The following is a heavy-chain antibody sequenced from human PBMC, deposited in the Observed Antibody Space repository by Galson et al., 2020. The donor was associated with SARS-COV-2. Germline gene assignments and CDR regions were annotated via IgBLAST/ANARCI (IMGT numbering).Heavy chain of an antibody. J-gene: IGHJ4*02. CDR2: INQSGTI. V-gene: IGHV4-34*01. D-gene: IGHD3-22*01. CDR1: GESFSGHH. CDR3: ARGRLQITMMVVVFTGGSFYFDY. Sequence: SETLSLTCAVYGESFSGHHWSWIRQPPGEGLEWIGEINQSGTINYNPSLKSRVTISVDTSKNQFSLKLSSVTAADTAVYYCARGRLQITMMVVVFTGGSFYFDYWGQGTLVTVSS.